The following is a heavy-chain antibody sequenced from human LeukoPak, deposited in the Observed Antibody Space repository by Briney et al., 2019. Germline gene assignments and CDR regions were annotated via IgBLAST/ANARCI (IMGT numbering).Heavy chain of an antibody. J-gene: IGHJ5*02. CDR2: IYYSGST. D-gene: IGHD6-25*01. CDR1: GGSISSYY. V-gene: IGHV4-59*01. CDR3: ARTNSGYSSGNNWFDP. Sequence: SETLSLTCTVYGGSISSYYWSWIRQPPGKGLEWLGYIYYSGSTNYNPSLKSRVTISVDTSKNQFSLRLSSVTAADTAVYYCARTNSGYSSGNNWFDPWGQGTLVTVSS.